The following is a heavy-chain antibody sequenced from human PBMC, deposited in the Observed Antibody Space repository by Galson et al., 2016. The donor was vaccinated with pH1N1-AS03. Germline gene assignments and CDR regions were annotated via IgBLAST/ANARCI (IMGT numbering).Heavy chain of an antibody. D-gene: IGHD2-2*01. Sequence: CKASGYIFTGFYVHWVRQAPGQGLEWMGWINTDSGVTNYAQKFEAWVTMTRDTSVSTAYMELYGLKSDDTAVYYCARDPRGPCTSATCPTTYYFGMDVWGQGTTVIVPS. V-gene: IGHV1-2*04. CDR1: GYIFTGFY. CDR2: INTDSGVT. CDR3: ARDPRGPCTSATCPTTYYFGMDV. J-gene: IGHJ6*02.